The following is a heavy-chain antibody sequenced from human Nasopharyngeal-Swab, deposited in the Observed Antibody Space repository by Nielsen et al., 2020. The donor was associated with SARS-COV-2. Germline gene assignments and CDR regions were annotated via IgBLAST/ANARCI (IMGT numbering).Heavy chain of an antibody. CDR1: GFTFSSYW. CDR3: ARGRRSFPTDY. CDR2: INSDGSST. D-gene: IGHD1-1*01. V-gene: IGHV3-74*01. Sequence: GESLKISCAASGFTFSSYWMHWVRQAPGKGLVWVSRINSDGSSTSYADSVKGRFTISSDNAKNTLYLQMNSLRAEDTAVYYCARGRRSFPTDYWGQGTLVTVSS. J-gene: IGHJ4*02.